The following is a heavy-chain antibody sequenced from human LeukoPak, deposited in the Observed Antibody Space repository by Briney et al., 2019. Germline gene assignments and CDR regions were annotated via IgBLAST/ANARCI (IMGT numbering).Heavy chain of an antibody. CDR1: GFTFSNYW. CDR3: ARDRYCSGGGCYSIGYFDY. CDR2: IKQDGSEE. Sequence: PGGSPRLSCEASGFTFSNYWMGWVRQAPGKGLEWVANIKQDGSEEYYVDSVKGRFTISRDNAKNSLYLQMNSLRAEDTAMYYCARDRYCSGGGCYSIGYFDYWGQGTLVTVSS. D-gene: IGHD2-15*01. J-gene: IGHJ4*02. V-gene: IGHV3-7*01.